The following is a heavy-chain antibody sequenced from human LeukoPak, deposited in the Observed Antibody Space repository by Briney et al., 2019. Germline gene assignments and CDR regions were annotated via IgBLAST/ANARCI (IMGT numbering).Heavy chain of an antibody. D-gene: IGHD6-19*01. CDR2: INAGNGNT. J-gene: IGHJ4*02. Sequence: ASVKVSCKASGYTFTSYAMHWVRQAPGQRLEWMGWINAGNGNTKYSQKFQGRVTITRDASASTAYMELSSLRSEDTAVYYCARDSSGWYYFDYWGQGTLVTVSS. CDR1: GYTFTSYA. V-gene: IGHV1-3*01. CDR3: ARDSSGWYYFDY.